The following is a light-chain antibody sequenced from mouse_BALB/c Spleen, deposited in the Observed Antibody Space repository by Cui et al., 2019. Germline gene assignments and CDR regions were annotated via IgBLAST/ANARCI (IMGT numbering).Light chain of an antibody. V-gene: IGKV3-5*01. CDR2: RAS. CDR3: QQSNEDPWT. CDR1: DSVDSYGNSF. Sequence: DIVLTQSPASLAVSLGQRATISSTASDSVDSYGNSFMHWYQQKPGQPPKLLIYRASNLESGIPARFSGSGSRTDFTLTINPVEADDVATYYCQQSNEDPWTFGGGTKLGIK. J-gene: IGKJ1*01.